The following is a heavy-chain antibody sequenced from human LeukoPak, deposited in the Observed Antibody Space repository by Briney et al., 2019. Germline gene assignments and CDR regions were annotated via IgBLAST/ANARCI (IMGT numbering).Heavy chain of an antibody. CDR1: GFTFSSYW. J-gene: IGHJ4*02. Sequence: GSLRLSCAASGFTFSSYWMSWVRQAPGKGLEWVADIKQDGSEKYYVDSVKGRFTISRDNAKNSLYLQMNSLRAEDTAVYYCARARPGYCSGGSCYGSLDYWGQGTLVTVSS. CDR3: ARARPGYCSGGSCYGSLDY. V-gene: IGHV3-7*01. D-gene: IGHD2-15*01. CDR2: IKQDGSEK.